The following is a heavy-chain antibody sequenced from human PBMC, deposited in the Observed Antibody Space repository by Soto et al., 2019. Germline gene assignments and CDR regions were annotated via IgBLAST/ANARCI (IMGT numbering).Heavy chain of an antibody. Sequence: QVQLQESGPGLVKPSQTLSLTCTVSGGSISSGDYYWGWIRQPPGKGLEWIGYIYYSGSTYYNPSLKSRVTISVDTSKNQFSLKLSSVTAADTAVYYCAREERFMITFGGVIVTWGQGTLVTVSS. CDR2: IYYSGST. CDR3: AREERFMITFGGVIVT. D-gene: IGHD3-16*02. J-gene: IGHJ5*02. V-gene: IGHV4-30-4*01. CDR1: GGSISSGDYY.